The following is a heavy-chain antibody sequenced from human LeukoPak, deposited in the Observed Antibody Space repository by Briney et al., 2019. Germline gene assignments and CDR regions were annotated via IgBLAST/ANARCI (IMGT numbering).Heavy chain of an antibody. J-gene: IGHJ4*02. V-gene: IGHV4-59*01. Sequence: GSLRLSCTTSGFTFGDYAMSWIRQPPGRGLEWIGYIYYSGSTYYSSSLKSRVTISVDTSKNQFSLKLSSVTAADTAVYYCARVDSSGWRPFDYWGQGTLVTVSS. CDR3: ARVDSSGWRPFDY. CDR2: IYYSGST. CDR1: GFTFGDYA. D-gene: IGHD6-25*01.